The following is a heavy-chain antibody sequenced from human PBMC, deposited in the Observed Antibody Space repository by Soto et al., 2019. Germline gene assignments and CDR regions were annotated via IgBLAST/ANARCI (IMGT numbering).Heavy chain of an antibody. CDR1: GFTFDDYA. Sequence: GGSLRLSCAASGFTFDDYAMHWVRQVPGKGLEWVSGINWNSGSIGYGDSVKGRFAISRDDAKNSLHLQMNSLSAEDTAFYYCVKDESINWYSGHFRHWGQGTLVTVS. CDR3: VKDESINWYSGHFRH. D-gene: IGHD6-13*01. CDR2: INWNSGSI. J-gene: IGHJ1*01. V-gene: IGHV3-9*01.